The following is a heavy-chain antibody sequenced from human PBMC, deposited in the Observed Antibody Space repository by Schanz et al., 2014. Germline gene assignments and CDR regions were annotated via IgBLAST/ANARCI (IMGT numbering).Heavy chain of an antibody. V-gene: IGHV3-48*01. CDR2: ISSSSGTL. D-gene: IGHD1-1*01. Sequence: EVLLVDSGGGLVQPGGSLRLSCAASGFTFSSCGMNWVRQSPGKGLEWVSYISSSSGTLYYADSVKGRFTISRDNAKNSLYLQMDSLRGDDTAVYYCARDGIAATTDFEYWGQGVLVTVSS. CDR3: ARDGIAATTDFEY. CDR1: GFTFSSCG. J-gene: IGHJ4*02.